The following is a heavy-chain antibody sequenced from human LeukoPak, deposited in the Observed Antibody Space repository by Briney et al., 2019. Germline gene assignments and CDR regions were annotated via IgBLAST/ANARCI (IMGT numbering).Heavy chain of an antibody. CDR3: ARGGVDYYGSGTYYLMYYFDY. V-gene: IGHV3-23*01. Sequence: GGSLRLSCAASGFTVSDYSMSWVRQAPGKGLEWVSAISGSGGATYYADSVKGRFTISRDDPHNTLYLQMNSLRAEDTAVYFCARGGVDYYGSGTYYLMYYFDYWGQGALVTVSS. CDR1: GFTVSDYS. CDR2: ISGSGGAT. J-gene: IGHJ4*02. D-gene: IGHD3-10*01.